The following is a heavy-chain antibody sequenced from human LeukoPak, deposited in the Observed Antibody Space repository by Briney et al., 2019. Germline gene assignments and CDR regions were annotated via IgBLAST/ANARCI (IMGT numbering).Heavy chain of an antibody. CDR1: GFTFSSYG. CDR2: ISYAGSSK. J-gene: IGHJ3*02. CDR3: VKDWGVLPDYTADGFDI. V-gene: IGHV3-30*18. Sequence: GGSLRLSCAASGFTFSSYGMHWVRQSPGKGLEWVALISYAGSSKYYADSVKGRFTISRDNSKKTLYLQMNSLRVEDTAVYYCVKDWGVLPDYTADGFDIWGLGTMVTVSS. D-gene: IGHD3-10*01.